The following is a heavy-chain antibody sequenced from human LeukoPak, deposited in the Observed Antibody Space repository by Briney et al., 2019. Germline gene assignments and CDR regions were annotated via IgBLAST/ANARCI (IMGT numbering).Heavy chain of an antibody. V-gene: IGHV4-34*01. D-gene: IGHD3-22*01. Sequence: SETLSLTCAVYGGSFSGYYWSWIRQPPGKGLEWIGEINHSGSTNYNPSLKSRVTIPVDTSKNQFSLKLSSVTAADTAVYYCAACTDSSGYMSEGAFDIWGQGTMVTVSS. CDR2: INHSGST. CDR1: GGSFSGYY. CDR3: AACTDSSGYMSEGAFDI. J-gene: IGHJ3*02.